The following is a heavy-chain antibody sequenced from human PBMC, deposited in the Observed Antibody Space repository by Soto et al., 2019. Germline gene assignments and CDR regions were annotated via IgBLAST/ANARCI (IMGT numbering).Heavy chain of an antibody. CDR3: ARVVVVAATSEYYFDY. CDR2: IKQDGSEK. V-gene: IGHV3-7*01. J-gene: IGHJ4*02. CDR1: GFTFSSYW. D-gene: IGHD2-15*01. Sequence: GGSLRLSCAASGFTFSSYWMSWVRQAPGKGLEWVANIKQDGSEKYYVDSVKGRLTISRDNAKNSLYLQMNSLRAEDTAVYYCARVVVVAATSEYYFDYWGQGTLVTVSS.